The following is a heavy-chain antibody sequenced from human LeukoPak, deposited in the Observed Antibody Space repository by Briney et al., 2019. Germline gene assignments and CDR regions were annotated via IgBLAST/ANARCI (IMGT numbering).Heavy chain of an antibody. CDR1: ADSFSSHY. Sequence: ETLSLTCAVSADSFSSHYWTWIRQPPGKGLEWIGYISYIGSTNYNPSLKSRVTISIDTSKNQFSLKLSSVTAADTTVYYCARDLVTVTKGFDIWGQGTMVSVSS. CDR3: ARDLVTVTKGFDI. D-gene: IGHD4-17*01. V-gene: IGHV4-59*11. CDR2: ISYIGST. J-gene: IGHJ3*02.